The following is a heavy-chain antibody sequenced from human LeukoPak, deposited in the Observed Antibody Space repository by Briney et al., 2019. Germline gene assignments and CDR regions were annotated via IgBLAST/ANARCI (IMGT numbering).Heavy chain of an antibody. J-gene: IGHJ4*02. D-gene: IGHD3-3*01. CDR2: IWYDGSNK. CDR1: GFTFSSYG. V-gene: IGHV3-30*19. CDR3: ARGYDFWSGYRIYYFDY. Sequence: GGSLRLSCAASGFTFSSYGMHWVRQAPGKGLEWVAVIWYDGSNKYYADSVKGRFTISRDNSKNTLYLQMNSLRAEDTAVYYCARGYDFWSGYRIYYFDYWGQGTLVTVSS.